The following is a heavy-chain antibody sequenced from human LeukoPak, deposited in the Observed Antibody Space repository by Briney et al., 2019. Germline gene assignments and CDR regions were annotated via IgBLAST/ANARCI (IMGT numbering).Heavy chain of an antibody. V-gene: IGHV3-30*18. CDR3: AKAPYYDSSGYYYVDY. D-gene: IGHD3-22*01. CDR2: ISYDGSNK. J-gene: IGHJ4*02. CDR1: GFTFSSYG. Sequence: GGSLRLSCAASGFTFSSYGMHWVRQAPGKGLEWVAVISYDGSNKYYADSVKGRFTISRDNSKNTLYLQMNSLRAEDTAVYYCAKAPYYDSSGYYYVDYWGQGTLVTVSS.